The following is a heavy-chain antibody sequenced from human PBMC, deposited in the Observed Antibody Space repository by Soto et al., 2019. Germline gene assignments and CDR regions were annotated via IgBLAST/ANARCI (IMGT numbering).Heavy chain of an antibody. CDR2: IYATGTT. V-gene: IGHV4-4*07. Sequence: SETLSLTCTVSGASISGFYWSWIRKSAGKGLGWIGRIYATGTTDYNPSLKSRVMMSVDTSKKQFSLKLRSVTAADTAVYYCVRDGTKTLRDWFDPWGQGISVTVSS. CDR1: GASISGFY. D-gene: IGHD1-1*01. J-gene: IGHJ5*02. CDR3: VRDGTKTLRDWFDP.